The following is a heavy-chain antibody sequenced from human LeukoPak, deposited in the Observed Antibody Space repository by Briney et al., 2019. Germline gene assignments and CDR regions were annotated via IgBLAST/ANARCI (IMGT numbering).Heavy chain of an antibody. V-gene: IGHV4-34*01. D-gene: IGHD3-22*01. Sequence: SETLSLTCAVYGGSFSDYYWTWIRQPPGKGLEWIGEIYPSVITNYNPSLKSRATISLDTSKNHFSLKLTSVTAADTAVYYCARHKRLDYWGQGTLVTVSS. CDR1: GGSFSDYY. CDR3: ARHKRLDY. J-gene: IGHJ4*02. CDR2: IYPSVIT.